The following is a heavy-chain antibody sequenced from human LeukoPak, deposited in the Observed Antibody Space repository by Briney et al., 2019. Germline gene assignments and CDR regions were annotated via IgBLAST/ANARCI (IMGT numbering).Heavy chain of an antibody. CDR1: GGSISSSSYY. CDR3: ARDYRYYSSETYALYYFDY. Sequence: SETLSLTCTVSGGSISSSSYYWGWIRQPPGKGLEGIGSIYYSGSTYYNPSLKSRVTISVDTSKNQFSLKLSSVTAADTAVYYCARDYRYYSSETYALYYFDYWGQGTLVTVSS. J-gene: IGHJ4*02. V-gene: IGHV4-39*07. D-gene: IGHD4-11*01. CDR2: IYYSGST.